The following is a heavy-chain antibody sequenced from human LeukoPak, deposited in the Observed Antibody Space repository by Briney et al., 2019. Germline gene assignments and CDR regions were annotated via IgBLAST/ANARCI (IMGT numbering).Heavy chain of an antibody. CDR2: ISYDGSNK. Sequence: GGSLRLSCAASGFTFSSYAMHWVRQAPGKGLEWVAVISYDGSNKYYADSVKGRFTISRDNSKNTLYLQMKTLGAGDTAVYYCAKAAPYYYDSSGYTYWGQGTLVTVSS. CDR3: AKAAPYYYDSSGYTY. CDR1: GFTFSSYA. D-gene: IGHD3-22*01. V-gene: IGHV3-30-3*01. J-gene: IGHJ4*02.